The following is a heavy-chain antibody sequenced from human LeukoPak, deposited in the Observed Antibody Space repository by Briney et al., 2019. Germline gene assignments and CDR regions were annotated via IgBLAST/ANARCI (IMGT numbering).Heavy chain of an antibody. CDR1: GYSFTNYA. Sequence: ASVKVSCKASGYSFTNYALHWVRQAPGQRLEWMGLTNGATGNTRFSQDFQGRLTITIDTSASTSYMELSSLRSEDTAVYYCARSPGGYARTWLDYWGQGALVTVSS. D-gene: IGHD5-18*01. J-gene: IGHJ4*02. V-gene: IGHV1-3*02. CDR3: ARSPGGYARTWLDY. CDR2: TNGATGNT.